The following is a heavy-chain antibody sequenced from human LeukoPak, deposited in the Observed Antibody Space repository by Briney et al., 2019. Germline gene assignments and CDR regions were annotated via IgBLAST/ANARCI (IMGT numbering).Heavy chain of an antibody. J-gene: IGHJ4*02. CDR3: AKGQVVPAAINYFDY. V-gene: IGHV3-9*01. CDR1: GFTFDDYA. CDR2: ISWNSGSI. D-gene: IGHD2-2*01. Sequence: GRSLRLSCAASGFTFDDYAMHWVRQAPGKGLEWVSGISWNSGSIGYADSVKGRFTIFRDNSKNTLYLQMNSLRAEDTAVYYCAKGQVVPAAINYFDYWGQGTLVTVSS.